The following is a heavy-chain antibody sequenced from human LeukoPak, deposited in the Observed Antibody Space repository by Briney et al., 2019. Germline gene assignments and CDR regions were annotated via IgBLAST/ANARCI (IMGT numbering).Heavy chain of an antibody. CDR1: GFTFSTYW. V-gene: IGHV3-23*01. J-gene: IGHJ1*01. D-gene: IGHD6-6*01. Sequence: GGSLRLSCAASGFTFSTYWMGWVRQAPGKGLEWVSSISGSGGSTYYADSVKGRFTISRDNSKNTQYLQMNSLRAEDTAVYYCAKVEYSSNIPQHWGQGTLVTVSS. CDR2: ISGSGGST. CDR3: AKVEYSSNIPQH.